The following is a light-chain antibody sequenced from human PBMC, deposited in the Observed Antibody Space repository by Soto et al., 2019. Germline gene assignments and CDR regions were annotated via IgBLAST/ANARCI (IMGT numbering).Light chain of an antibody. Sequence: QSVLTQPASVSGSPGQSITISRTGTSSDVGSYNLVSWYQQHPGKAPKLIIYEVSKRPSGVSNRFSGSKSGNTASLTISGLQAEDEADYYCCSYAGSSTLVFGGGTKLTVL. CDR2: EVS. V-gene: IGLV2-23*02. CDR1: SSDVGSYNL. CDR3: CSYAGSSTLV. J-gene: IGLJ3*02.